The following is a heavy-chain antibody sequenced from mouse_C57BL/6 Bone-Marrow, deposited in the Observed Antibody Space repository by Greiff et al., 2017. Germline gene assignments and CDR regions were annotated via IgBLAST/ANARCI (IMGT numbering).Heavy chain of an antibody. Sequence: VQLQQSGPELVKPGASVKISCKASGYAFSSSWMNWVKQRPGKGLEWIGRIYPGDGDTNYNGKFKGKATLTADKSSSTAYMQLSSLTSEDSAVYFCARGRAYDNWGQGTLVTVAA. CDR3: ARGRAYDN. J-gene: IGHJ3*01. CDR1: GYAFSSSW. CDR2: IYPGDGDT. V-gene: IGHV1-82*01. D-gene: IGHD2-12*01.